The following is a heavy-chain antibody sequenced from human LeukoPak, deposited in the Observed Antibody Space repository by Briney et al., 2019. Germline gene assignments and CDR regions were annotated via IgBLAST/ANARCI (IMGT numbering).Heavy chain of an antibody. Sequence: GRSLTLSCAASGFTFSSDRMHWGRQAPGTGLEWLAVLSLAGSEIHYAASVKCRFTISKANSKTTLYLQMNSLRVEDTGLYYCVKEQSSGWYRVADHWGRGTLVIVSS. D-gene: IGHD6-19*01. CDR1: GFTFSSDR. V-gene: IGHV3-30*18. J-gene: IGHJ4*02. CDR2: LSLAGSEI. CDR3: VKEQSSGWYRVADH.